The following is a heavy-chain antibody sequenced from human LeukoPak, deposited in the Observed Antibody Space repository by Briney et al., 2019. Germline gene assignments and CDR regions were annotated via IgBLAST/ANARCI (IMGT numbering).Heavy chain of an antibody. CDR1: GFTFSNYW. V-gene: IGHV3-21*01. D-gene: IGHD5-12*01. CDR2: ISSSSSYI. J-gene: IGHJ4*02. Sequence: GGSLRLSCAASGFTFSNYWMHWVRQAPGKGLEWVSSISSSSSYIYYADSVKGRFTISRDNAKNSLYLQMNSLRAEDTAVYYCARDGYSGYDLLDYWGQGTLVTVSS. CDR3: ARDGYSGYDLLDY.